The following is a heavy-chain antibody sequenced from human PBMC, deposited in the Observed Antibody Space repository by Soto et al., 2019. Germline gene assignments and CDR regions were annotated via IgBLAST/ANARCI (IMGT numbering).Heavy chain of an antibody. D-gene: IGHD4-4*01. V-gene: IGHV1-2*02. CDR2: FNPNSGVA. J-gene: IGHJ4*02. CDR3: AIELNSGLTTFDY. Sequence: DSVKVSCKASGYTFTDHDINWVRQAPGQGLEWVGLFNPNSGVANYAPRFQGRVTMTRDPSISTAYMDLISLTSDDAAVYFCAIELNSGLTTFDYSGQGTLLTVSS. CDR1: GYTFTDHD.